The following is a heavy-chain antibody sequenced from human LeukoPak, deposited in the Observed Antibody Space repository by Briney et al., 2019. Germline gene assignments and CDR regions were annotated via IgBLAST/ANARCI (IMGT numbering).Heavy chain of an antibody. CDR2: IFNSGGT. J-gene: IGHJ4*02. D-gene: IGHD6-13*01. CDR1: GDSIISTNYY. CDR3: ARTPFSAAGPPKYYFDY. Sequence: SETLSLTCTVSGDSIISTNYYWGWIRQPPGKGLEWIGTIFNSGGTYYNPSLRSRVTISINTSKNQFSLKLSSVTAADTAVYYCARTPFSAAGPPKYYFDYWGQGTLVTVSS. V-gene: IGHV4-39*07.